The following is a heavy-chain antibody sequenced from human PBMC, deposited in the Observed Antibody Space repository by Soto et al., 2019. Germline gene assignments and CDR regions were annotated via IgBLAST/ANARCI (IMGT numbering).Heavy chain of an antibody. CDR1: GLTVSSNY. CDR3: ARDGYNPYWFAT. J-gene: IGHJ5*02. V-gene: IGHV3-53*01. D-gene: IGHD1-20*01. CDR2: IYSGGNT. Sequence: GWLILSCSSSGLTVSSNYMSWVRQAPGKGLEWVSMIYSGGNTYYADSVRGRFTISRDNSKNTLYLQMNSLKGEDTAVYYCARDGYNPYWFATWGQGTLVTVYS.